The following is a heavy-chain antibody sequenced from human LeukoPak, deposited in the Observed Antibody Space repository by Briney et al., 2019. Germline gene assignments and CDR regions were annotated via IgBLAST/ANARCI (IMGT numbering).Heavy chain of an antibody. Sequence: GGSLRLSCAASGFTFSSYAMSWVRQAPGKGLEWVSAISGSGGSTYYADSVKGRFTISRDNSKNTLYLQMNSLRDEDTAVYYCARSEYSSGWYDYWGQGTLVTVSS. CDR3: ARSEYSSGWYDY. V-gene: IGHV3-23*01. D-gene: IGHD6-19*01. CDR1: GFTFSSYA. CDR2: ISGSGGST. J-gene: IGHJ4*02.